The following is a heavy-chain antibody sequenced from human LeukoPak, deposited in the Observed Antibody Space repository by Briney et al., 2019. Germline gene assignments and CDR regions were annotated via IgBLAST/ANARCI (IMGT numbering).Heavy chain of an antibody. CDR2: INPNSGGT. J-gene: IGHJ6*03. D-gene: IGHD2-2*01. V-gene: IGHV1-2*06. CDR1: GYTFTGYY. CDR3: ARDNQLGYCSSTSCPYYYYMDV. Sequence: ASVKVSCKASGYTFTGYYMHWVRQAPGQGREWMGRINPNSGGTNYAQKFQGRVTMTRDTSISTAYMELSRLRSDDTAVYYCARDNQLGYCSSTSCPYYYYMDVWGKGTTVTVSS.